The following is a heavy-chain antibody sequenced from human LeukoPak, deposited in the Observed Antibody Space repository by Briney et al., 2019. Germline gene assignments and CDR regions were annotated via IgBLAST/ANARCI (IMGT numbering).Heavy chain of an antibody. J-gene: IGHJ4*02. D-gene: IGHD3-22*01. CDR2: IISIFGTA. CDR3: ARAYYYDSSAQSTPFDY. V-gene: IGHV1-69*01. CDR1: GGTFSSYA. Sequence: SVKVSCKASGGTFSSYAISWVRQAPGQGLEWMGGIISIFGTANYAQKFQGRVTITADESTSTAYMELSSLRSEDTAVYYCARAYYYDSSAQSTPFDYWGQGTLVTVSS.